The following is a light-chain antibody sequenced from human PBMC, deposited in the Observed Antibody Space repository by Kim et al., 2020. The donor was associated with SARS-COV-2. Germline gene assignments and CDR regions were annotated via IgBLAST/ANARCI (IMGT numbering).Light chain of an antibody. CDR1: NSNIGMNY. CDR2: EDT. CDR3: ETWDSSLNAVF. J-gene: IGLJ2*01. Sequence: GQTITISCSGSNSNIGMNYVSWFQQFPGTAPKLVIYEDTERPSEIPDRFSASESGTSATLGISGLQPGDEAIYYCETWDSSLNAVFFGGGTQLTVL. V-gene: IGLV1-51*01.